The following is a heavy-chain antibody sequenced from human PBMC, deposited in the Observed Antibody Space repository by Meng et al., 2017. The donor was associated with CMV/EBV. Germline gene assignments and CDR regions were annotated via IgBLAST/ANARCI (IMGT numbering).Heavy chain of an antibody. CDR2: IYSTWST. CDR1: GVFFSVFL. CDR3: ARKRGDDSGYNFDS. J-gene: IGHJ4*02. D-gene: IGHD3-22*01. Sequence: QLEQSWHGVLKPAETLSLTCSAPGVFFSVFLWTWIRQPAGKGLESIGRIYSTWSTNNNPSLESRFTISLDGSTNQFSLKLYSVTAADTAIYYCARKRGDDSGYNFDSWGQGTLVTVSS. V-gene: IGHV4-4*07.